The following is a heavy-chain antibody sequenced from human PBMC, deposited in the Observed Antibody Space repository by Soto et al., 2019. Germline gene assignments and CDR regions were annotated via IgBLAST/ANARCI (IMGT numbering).Heavy chain of an antibody. V-gene: IGHV4-59*01. CDR1: GASISNYY. CDR3: AQTNGWPGFDY. CDR2: IYNGEST. Sequence: QMQLQESGPGLVKPSETMSLTCTASGASISNYYWNWIRQPPGKGLEWIGHIYNGESTNYNPSLKSRVTISVDTSKNQFSLKLGSVTAADTAVYYCAQTNGWPGFDYWGQGILVTVSS. D-gene: IGHD6-19*01. J-gene: IGHJ4*02.